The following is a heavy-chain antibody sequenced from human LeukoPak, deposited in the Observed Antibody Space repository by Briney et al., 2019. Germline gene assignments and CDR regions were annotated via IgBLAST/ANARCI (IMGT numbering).Heavy chain of an antibody. Sequence: PSETLSLTCTVSGGSISSSSYYWGWIRQPPGKGLEWIGSIYYSGSTYYNPSLKSRDTISVDTSKNQFSLKLSSVTAADTAVYYCGAVRGVTRKIDPWGQGTLVTVSS. CDR2: IYYSGST. D-gene: IGHD3-10*01. V-gene: IGHV4-39*07. J-gene: IGHJ5*02. CDR1: GGSISSSSYY. CDR3: GAVRGVTRKIDP.